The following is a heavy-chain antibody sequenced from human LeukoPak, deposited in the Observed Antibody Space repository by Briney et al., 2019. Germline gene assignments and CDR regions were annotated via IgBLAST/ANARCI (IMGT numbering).Heavy chain of an antibody. Sequence: SQTLSLTCTVSGGSISSGAYSWNWIRQPPGKGLEWIGYIYQRGSTSYNPSLNSRITISVDRSENQFSLKLSSVTAADTAVYYCARDPSARGYFDLWGRGTLVTVSS. J-gene: IGHJ2*01. CDR1: GGSISSGAYS. CDR3: ARDPSARGYFDL. CDR2: IYQRGST. V-gene: IGHV4-30-2*01.